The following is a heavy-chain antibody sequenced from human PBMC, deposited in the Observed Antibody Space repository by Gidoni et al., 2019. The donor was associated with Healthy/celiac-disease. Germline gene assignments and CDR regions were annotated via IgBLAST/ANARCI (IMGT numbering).Heavy chain of an antibody. CDR3: ARVQLWVSYRGGYFDY. Sequence: EVQRVESGGGLVQPGGSLRLPCAASGFTFSSYSMNWVRQAPGKGLGWVSYISSSSSTIYYADSVKGRFTISRDNAKNSLFLQMNSLRDEDTAVYYCARVQLWVSYRGGYFDYWGQGTLVTVSS. CDR1: GFTFSSYS. CDR2: ISSSSSTI. V-gene: IGHV3-48*02. D-gene: IGHD3-16*02. J-gene: IGHJ4*02.